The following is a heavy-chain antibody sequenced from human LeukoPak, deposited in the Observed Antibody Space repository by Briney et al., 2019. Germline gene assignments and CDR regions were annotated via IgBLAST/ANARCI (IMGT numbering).Heavy chain of an antibody. V-gene: IGHV3-23*01. D-gene: IGHD2-2*01. CDR1: GFTFSSYA. CDR3: AKRSSYCSSTSCRGVYYYYMDV. J-gene: IGHJ6*03. Sequence: GGSLRLSCAASGFTFSSYAMSWVRQAPGKGLEWVSAISGSGGSTYYADPVKGRFTISRDNSKNTLYLQMNSLRAEDTAVYYCAKRSSYCSSTSCRGVYYYYMDVWGKGTTVTVSS. CDR2: ISGSGGST.